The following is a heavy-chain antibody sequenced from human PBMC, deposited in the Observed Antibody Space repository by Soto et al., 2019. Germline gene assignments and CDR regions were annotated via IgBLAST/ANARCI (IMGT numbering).Heavy chain of an antibody. Sequence: PGGSLRLSCAASGFTFSSYGMHWVRQAPGKGLEWVAVIWYDGSNKYYADSVKGRFTISRDNSKNTLYLQMNSLRAEDTAVYYGARGDEYGDYDLDYWGQGNLVTVSS. D-gene: IGHD4-17*01. J-gene: IGHJ4*02. CDR1: GFTFSSYG. CDR3: ARGDEYGDYDLDY. V-gene: IGHV3-33*01. CDR2: IWYDGSNK.